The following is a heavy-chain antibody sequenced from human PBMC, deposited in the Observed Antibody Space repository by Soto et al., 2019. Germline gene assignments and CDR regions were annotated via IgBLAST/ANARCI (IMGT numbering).Heavy chain of an antibody. J-gene: IGHJ3*02. D-gene: IGHD2-15*01. V-gene: IGHV1-69*08. CDR1: GGTFSSYT. CDR3: ARDLIGPGGSSDAFDI. Sequence: QVQLVQSGAEVKKPGSSVKVSCKASGGTFSSYTISWVRQAPGQGLEWMGRIIPILGIANYAQKFQGRVTITAGKATSTAYMELSSLRSEDTAVYYCARDLIGPGGSSDAFDIWGQGTMVTVSS. CDR2: IIPILGIA.